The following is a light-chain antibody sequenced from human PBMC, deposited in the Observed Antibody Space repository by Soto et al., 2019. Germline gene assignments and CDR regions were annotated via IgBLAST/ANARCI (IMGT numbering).Light chain of an antibody. J-gene: IGKJ5*01. CDR3: QQRSDSIT. Sequence: EIVLTQSPDTLSLSPGERATLSCWASPRVTTHLAWFQQRPGQTPRLLIYDASTRAPGIPARFSGRGSGADFTLTISSLEPEDFAVYYCQQRSDSITFGQGTRLEIK. V-gene: IGKV3-11*01. CDR1: PRVTTH. CDR2: DAS.